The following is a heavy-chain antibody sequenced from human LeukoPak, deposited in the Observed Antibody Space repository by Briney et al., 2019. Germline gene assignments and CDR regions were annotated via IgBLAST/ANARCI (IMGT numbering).Heavy chain of an antibody. V-gene: IGHV4-59*01. D-gene: IGHD2-15*01. CDR1: GGSIRSYY. CDR3: ARHYCTGDNCYYFDY. J-gene: IGHJ4*02. Sequence: SETLSLTCTVSGGSIRSYYWSWIRQPPGKGLEWIGFVYYSGSTNYNPSLKSRVTLSVDTSKNQFSLKLNSVTAADTAVYYCARHYCTGDNCYYFDYWGQGTLVTVSS. CDR2: VYYSGST.